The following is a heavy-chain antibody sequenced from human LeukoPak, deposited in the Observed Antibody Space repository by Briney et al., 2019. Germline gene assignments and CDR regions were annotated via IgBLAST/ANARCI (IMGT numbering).Heavy chain of an antibody. Sequence: PSETLSLTCAVYGGSFSGYYWSWIRQPPGKGLEWIGEINHSGSTNYNPSLKSRVTISVDTSKNQFSLKLSSVTAADTAVYYCARAGGWYQFGFCYYYGMDVWGQGTTVTVSS. CDR1: GGSFSGYY. V-gene: IGHV4-34*01. D-gene: IGHD2-15*01. J-gene: IGHJ6*02. CDR3: ARAGGWYQFGFCYYYGMDV. CDR2: INHSGST.